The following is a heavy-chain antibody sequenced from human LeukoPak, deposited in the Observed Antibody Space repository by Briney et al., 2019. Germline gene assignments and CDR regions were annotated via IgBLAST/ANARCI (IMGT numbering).Heavy chain of an antibody. CDR1: GGSISSGSYY. Sequence: SETLSLTCTVSGGSISSGSYYWGWIRQPPGKGLEWIGSIYYSGSTYYNPSLKSRVTISVDTSKNQFSLKLSSVTAADTAVYYCAAVDTAMAWFDPWGQGTLVTVSS. CDR2: IYYSGST. CDR3: AAVDTAMAWFDP. V-gene: IGHV4-39*07. J-gene: IGHJ5*02. D-gene: IGHD5-18*01.